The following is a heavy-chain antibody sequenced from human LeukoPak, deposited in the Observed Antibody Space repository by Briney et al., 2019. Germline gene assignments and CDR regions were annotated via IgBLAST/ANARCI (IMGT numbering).Heavy chain of an antibody. J-gene: IGHJ5*02. CDR2: ISGSGGST. CDR3: AKGPGYSSSWYAVNWFDP. Sequence: PGGSLRLSCAASGFTFSSYAMSWVRQAPGKGLEWVSAISGSGGSTYYADSVKGRFTISRDNSKNTLYLQMNSLRAEDTAVYYCAKGPGYSSSWYAVNWFDPWGQGTLVTVSS. D-gene: IGHD6-13*01. V-gene: IGHV3-23*01. CDR1: GFTFSSYA.